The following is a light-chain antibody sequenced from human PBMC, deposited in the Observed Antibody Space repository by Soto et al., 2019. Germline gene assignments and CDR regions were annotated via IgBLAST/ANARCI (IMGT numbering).Light chain of an antibody. Sequence: DIQMTQSPSTLYASVGARVTIPSGASQSIRSWLAWYQHKPGKAPNLLMYDASSLQSGVPSRFSGRGSWTEFTLTISSLQPDDFATYYCQQYDSYPWTFGQGTKVDIK. J-gene: IGKJ1*01. CDR1: QSIRSW. CDR3: QQYDSYPWT. CDR2: DAS. V-gene: IGKV1-5*01.